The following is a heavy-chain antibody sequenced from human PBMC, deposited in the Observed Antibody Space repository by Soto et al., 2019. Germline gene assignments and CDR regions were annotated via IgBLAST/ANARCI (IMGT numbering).Heavy chain of an antibody. Sequence: QVQLQELGPGLVKPSETLSLTCTVSGASVTSFYWSWLRQPPGRGLEWIGFISNSGNTNYRPSLQSRVTISADSSKNQISLRLNSVTAEDTAVYYCARRGFFDYWGQGTLVTVSS. CDR2: ISNSGNT. CDR1: GASVTSFY. J-gene: IGHJ4*02. V-gene: IGHV4-59*08. CDR3: ARRGFFDY.